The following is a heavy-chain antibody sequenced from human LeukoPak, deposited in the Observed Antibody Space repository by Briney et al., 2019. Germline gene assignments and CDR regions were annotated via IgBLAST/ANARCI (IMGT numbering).Heavy chain of an antibody. Sequence: GESLKISCKGSGYSFTSYWIGWVRQMPGKGLEWMGIIYPGDPDTRYSPSFQGQVTISADKSISTAYLQWSSLKASGTAMYFCARPPYYDFWNGYYPDYWGQGTLVTVSS. V-gene: IGHV5-51*01. J-gene: IGHJ4*02. CDR2: IYPGDPDT. D-gene: IGHD3-3*01. CDR3: ARPPYYDFWNGYYPDY. CDR1: GYSFTSYW.